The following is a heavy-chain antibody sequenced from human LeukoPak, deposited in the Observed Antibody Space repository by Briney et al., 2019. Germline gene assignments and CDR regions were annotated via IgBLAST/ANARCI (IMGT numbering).Heavy chain of an antibody. Sequence: GRSLRLSCAASGFTVSSSFMSWVRQAPGKGLEWVSVIYSGGSTYYADSVKGRFTISRDNSKNTLYLQMNSLRAADTAVYYCAKGGVDYSFEYWGQGTLVTVSS. D-gene: IGHD4-11*01. J-gene: IGHJ4*02. CDR1: GFTVSSSF. V-gene: IGHV3-53*01. CDR3: AKGGVDYSFEY. CDR2: IYSGGST.